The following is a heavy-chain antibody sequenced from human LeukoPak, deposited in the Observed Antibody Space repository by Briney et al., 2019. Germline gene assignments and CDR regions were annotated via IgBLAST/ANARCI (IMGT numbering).Heavy chain of an antibody. V-gene: IGHV1-46*01. J-gene: IGHJ5*02. CDR3: ARDYTGGGSSWSDNWFDP. CDR1: GYTFTSYY. D-gene: IGHD6-13*01. CDR2: VNPTSGTT. Sequence: ASVKVSCKASGYTFTSYYTHWVRQAPGQGLEWMGIVNPTSGTTTYAQKFQGRVTMTRDTSTSTVYMELSGLISEDTAVYYCARDYTGGGSSWSDNWFDPWGQGTLVTVSS.